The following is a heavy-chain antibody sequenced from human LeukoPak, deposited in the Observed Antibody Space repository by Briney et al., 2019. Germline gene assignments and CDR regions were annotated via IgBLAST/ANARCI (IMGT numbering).Heavy chain of an antibody. J-gene: IGHJ5*02. CDR3: ARGRATRNYYDSSGLFP. D-gene: IGHD3-22*01. Sequence: SETLSLTCTVSGDSISDYYWSWIRQPPGKGLEWIGYIYYTGYTNDNPSLKSRVTMSVDTSKNQFSLKLSSVTAADTAVYYCARGRATRNYYDSSGLFPWGQGTLVTVSS. CDR2: IYYTGYT. CDR1: GDSISDYY. V-gene: IGHV4-59*12.